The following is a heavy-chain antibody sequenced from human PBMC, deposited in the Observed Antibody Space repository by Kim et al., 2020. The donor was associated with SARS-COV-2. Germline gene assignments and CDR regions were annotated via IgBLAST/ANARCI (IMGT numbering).Heavy chain of an antibody. D-gene: IGHD3-16*01. V-gene: IGHV4-59*01. J-gene: IGHJ4*02. Sequence: NPSLQRRGTISVDTSKNPFSLKLSSVTAADTAVYYCARDGGAFGFYYFDYWGQGTLVTVSS. CDR3: ARDGGAFGFYYFDY.